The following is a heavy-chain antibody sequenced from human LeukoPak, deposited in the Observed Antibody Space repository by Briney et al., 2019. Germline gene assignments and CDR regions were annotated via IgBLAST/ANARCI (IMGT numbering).Heavy chain of an antibody. D-gene: IGHD6-13*01. V-gene: IGHV4-4*07. CDR1: GVSISSYH. CDR3: ARSCIAAAGLYYFDY. CDR2: IYTSGST. Sequence: PETLSLTCTVSGVSISSYHWSWIRQPAGKGLEWIGRIYTSGSTNYNPSLKSRVTMSVDTSKNQFSLKLSSVTAADTAVYYCARSCIAAAGLYYFDYWGQGTLVTVSS. J-gene: IGHJ4*02.